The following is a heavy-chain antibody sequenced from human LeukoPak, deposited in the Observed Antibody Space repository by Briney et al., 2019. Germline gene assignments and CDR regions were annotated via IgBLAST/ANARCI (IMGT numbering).Heavy chain of an antibody. CDR2: IIPIFGTA. D-gene: IGHD3-10*01. CDR3: ARDFVGGGLSGSYYWFGP. Sequence: ASVKVSRKASGGTFSSYAISWVRQAPGQGLEWMGGIIPIFGTANYAQKFQGRVTITADESTSTAYMELSSLRSEDTAVYYCARDFVGGGLSGSYYWFGPWGQGTLVTVSS. V-gene: IGHV1-69*13. J-gene: IGHJ5*02. CDR1: GGTFSSYA.